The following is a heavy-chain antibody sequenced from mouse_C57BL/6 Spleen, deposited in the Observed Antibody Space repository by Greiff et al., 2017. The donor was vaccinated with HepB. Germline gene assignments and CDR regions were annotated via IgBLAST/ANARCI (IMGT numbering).Heavy chain of an antibody. CDR2: INPNYGTT. CDR1: GYSFTDYN. Sequence: EVKLQESGPELVKPGASVKISCKASGYSFTDYNMNWVKQSNGKSLEWIGVINPNYGTTSYNQKFKGKATLTVDQSSSTAYMQLNSLTSEDSAVYYCAREGFNWDEGGSYWYFDVWGTGTTVTVSS. D-gene: IGHD4-1*02. V-gene: IGHV1-39*01. J-gene: IGHJ1*03. CDR3: AREGFNWDEGGSYWYFDV.